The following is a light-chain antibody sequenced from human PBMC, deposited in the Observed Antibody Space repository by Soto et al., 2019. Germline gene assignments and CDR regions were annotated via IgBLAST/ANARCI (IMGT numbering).Light chain of an antibody. Sequence: EIVLTQSPGTLSLSPGERATLSCRASQSVSSSYLAWYQQKPGQAPRLLLYGASSRATGIPDRFSGSGSGTEFTLTINSLQAEDCAVYYCQQRSNWPPITFGQGTRLEIK. J-gene: IGKJ5*01. CDR3: QQRSNWPPIT. V-gene: IGKV3D-20*02. CDR1: QSVSSSY. CDR2: GAS.